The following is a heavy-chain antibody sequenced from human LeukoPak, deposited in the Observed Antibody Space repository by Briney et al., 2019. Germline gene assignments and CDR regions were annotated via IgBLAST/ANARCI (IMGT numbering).Heavy chain of an antibody. V-gene: IGHV4-34*01. Sequence: PSETLSLTCAVYGGSLSSYYWSWIRQPPGKGLEWMGEINHSGRTNSNPSLKSRVTISLDTSKNQFSLKLRSVTAADTAVYYCARTRPLYYYDSSGSLRTDAFDIWGQGTMVTVSS. D-gene: IGHD3-22*01. CDR2: INHSGRT. J-gene: IGHJ3*02. CDR3: ARTRPLYYYDSSGSLRTDAFDI. CDR1: GGSLSSYY.